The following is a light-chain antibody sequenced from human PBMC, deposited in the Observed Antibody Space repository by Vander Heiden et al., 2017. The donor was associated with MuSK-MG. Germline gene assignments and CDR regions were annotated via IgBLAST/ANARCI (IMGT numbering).Light chain of an antibody. Sequence: DIQMTQSPSSLSASVADRVTITCRASQSISSYLNWYQQKPGKAPKLLIYAASSLQSGVPSRFSGSGSGTDFTLTISSLQPEDFATYYCHQSDSTPFTFGPGTNVDIK. CDR3: HQSDSTPFT. V-gene: IGKV1-39*01. CDR1: QSISSY. J-gene: IGKJ3*01. CDR2: AAS.